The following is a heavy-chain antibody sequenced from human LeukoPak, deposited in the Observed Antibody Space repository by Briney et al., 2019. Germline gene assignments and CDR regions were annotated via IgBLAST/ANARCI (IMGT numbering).Heavy chain of an antibody. Sequence: SGTLSLTCAVSGGSISSSNWWSWVRQPPGKGLEWIGEIYHSGSTNYNPSLKSRVTISVDKSKNQFSLKLSSVTAADTAVYYCARARYSGYDLYYFDYWSQGTLVTVSS. CDR2: IYHSGST. V-gene: IGHV4-4*02. CDR1: GGSISSSNW. D-gene: IGHD5-12*01. J-gene: IGHJ4*02. CDR3: ARARYSGYDLYYFDY.